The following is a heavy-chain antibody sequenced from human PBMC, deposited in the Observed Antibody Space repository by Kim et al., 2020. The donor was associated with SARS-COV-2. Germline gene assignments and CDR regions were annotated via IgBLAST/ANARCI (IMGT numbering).Heavy chain of an antibody. V-gene: IGHV3-53*01. Sequence: GGTTFYLDSVKGRFTISRDDSKNTIYLQMNNLRVEDTAVYYCARSMGASDLWGQGTMVTVSS. J-gene: IGHJ3*01. CDR3: ARSMGASDL. CDR2: GGTT.